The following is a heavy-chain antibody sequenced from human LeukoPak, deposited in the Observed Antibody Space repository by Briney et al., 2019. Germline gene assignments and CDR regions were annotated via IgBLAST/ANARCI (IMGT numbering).Heavy chain of an antibody. CDR2: INSDGSST. CDR3: ATGMPLYYYGSGSYYHDY. CDR1: GFTFSSYW. Sequence: PGGSLRLSCAASGFTFSSYWMHWVRQAPGKGLVWVSRINSDGSSTSYADSVKGRFTISRDNAKNTLYLQMNSLRAEDTAVYYCATGMPLYYYGSGSYYHDYWGQGTLVTVSS. D-gene: IGHD3-10*01. V-gene: IGHV3-74*01. J-gene: IGHJ4*02.